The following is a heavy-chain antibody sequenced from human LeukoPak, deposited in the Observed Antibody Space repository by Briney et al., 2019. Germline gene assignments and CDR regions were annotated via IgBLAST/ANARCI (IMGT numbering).Heavy chain of an antibody. Sequence: GESLKISCEASGYSFTDYWIGWVRQMPGKGLEWVGIVCPGDSNTKYSPSFQGQVTISADKSINTAYLRWRSLKASDTAMYYCARHREAYYYEGIGYYPSDWGRGTLVTVSS. J-gene: IGHJ4*02. V-gene: IGHV5-51*01. CDR3: ARHREAYYYEGIGYYPSD. CDR2: VCPGDSNT. D-gene: IGHD3-22*01. CDR1: GYSFTDYW.